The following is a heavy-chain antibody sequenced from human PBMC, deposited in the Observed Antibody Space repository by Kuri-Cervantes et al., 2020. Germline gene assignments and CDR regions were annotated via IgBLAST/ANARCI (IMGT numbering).Heavy chain of an antibody. J-gene: IGHJ4*02. V-gene: IGHV3-30*18. Sequence: GSLRLSCAASGFTFSSYGMHWVRQAPGKGLEWVAVISYDGSNKYYTDSVKGRFTISRDNSKNTLYLQMNSLRAEDTAVYYCAKVGSGYYRFDYWGQGTLVTVSS. CDR2: ISYDGSNK. CDR3: AKVGSGYYRFDY. D-gene: IGHD3-3*01. CDR1: GFTFSSYG.